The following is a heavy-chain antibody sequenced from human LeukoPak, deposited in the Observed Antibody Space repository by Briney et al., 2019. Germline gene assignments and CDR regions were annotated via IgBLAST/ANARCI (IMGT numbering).Heavy chain of an antibody. J-gene: IGHJ5*02. D-gene: IGHD2-2*01. Sequence: SETLSLICTVSGGSSSSYYWIWIRQHAGKGREWCGRINTSGSTNYSPSLKCRVPMSIDAAKNQCSLKLSCVTAADTAAYYYARACAYQPPELFDPWGQGTLVTVSS. CDR1: GGSSSSYY. CDR2: INTSGST. V-gene: IGHV4-4*07. CDR3: ARACAYQPPELFDP.